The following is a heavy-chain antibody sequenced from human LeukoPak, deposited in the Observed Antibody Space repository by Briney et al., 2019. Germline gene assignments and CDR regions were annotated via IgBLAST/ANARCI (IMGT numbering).Heavy chain of an antibody. CDR2: IIPIFGTT. V-gene: IGHV1-69*05. CDR3: ASGSYLAFXX. D-gene: IGHD1-26*01. Sequence: ASVKVSCKASGGTFSSYTISWVRQAPGQGLEWMGRIIPIFGTTNYAQKFQGRVTITTDESTSTAYMELSSLRSEDTAVYYCASGSYLAFXXWGXGTMVT. CDR1: GGTFSSYT. J-gene: IGHJ3*01.